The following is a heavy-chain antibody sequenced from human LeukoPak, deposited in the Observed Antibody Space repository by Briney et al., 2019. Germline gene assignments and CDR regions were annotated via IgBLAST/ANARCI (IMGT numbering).Heavy chain of an antibody. CDR1: GFTFSSYW. Sequence: GGSLRLSCAASGFTFSSYWMHWVRQAPGKGLVWVSRINTDGSSTNYADSVKGRFTISRDNAKNSLYLQMNSLRAEDTAVYYCAREIAAAGHAYYMDVWGKGTTVTVSS. CDR2: INTDGSST. D-gene: IGHD6-13*01. CDR3: AREIAAAGHAYYMDV. J-gene: IGHJ6*03. V-gene: IGHV3-74*01.